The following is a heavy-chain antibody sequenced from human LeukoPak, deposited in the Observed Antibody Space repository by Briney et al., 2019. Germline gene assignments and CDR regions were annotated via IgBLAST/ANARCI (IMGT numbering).Heavy chain of an antibody. CDR2: IRASGGTT. Sequence: GGSLRLSCAGSGFTFSRYAMSWVRQAPGKGLEWVSAIRASGGTTFYADSVKGRLTISRDNSKNTLYLQMNSLRADDTAVYYCAMAPGDYNYYMDVWGKGTTVTVSS. J-gene: IGHJ6*03. CDR1: GFTFSRYA. V-gene: IGHV3-23*01. CDR3: AMAPGDYNYYMDV.